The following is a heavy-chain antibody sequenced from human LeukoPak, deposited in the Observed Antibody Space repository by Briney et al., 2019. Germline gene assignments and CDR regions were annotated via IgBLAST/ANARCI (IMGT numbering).Heavy chain of an antibody. D-gene: IGHD5-18*01. Sequence: GESLKISCKGSGYRFSGYWIAWVRQVPGKGLEWMGIIYPGDSDTRYSPSFEGQVTISADTSISTAYLQWNSLQASDTAMFYCARSYTAMILGMDVWGQGTTVTVSS. CDR3: ARSYTAMILGMDV. CDR2: IYPGDSDT. J-gene: IGHJ6*02. V-gene: IGHV5-51*01. CDR1: GYRFSGYW.